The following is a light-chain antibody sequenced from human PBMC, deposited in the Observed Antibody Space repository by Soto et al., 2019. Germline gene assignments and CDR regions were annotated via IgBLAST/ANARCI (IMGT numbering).Light chain of an antibody. V-gene: IGLV2-18*02. CDR3: SSYTSSSTVV. J-gene: IGLJ2*01. Sequence: QSALTQPPSVSGSPGQSVTISFTGTSSDVGSYNRVSWYQQPPGTAPKLMIYDVSNRPSGVPDRFSGSKSGNTASLTISGLQAEDEADYYCSSYTSSSTVVFGGGTKVTVL. CDR2: DVS. CDR1: SSDVGSYNR.